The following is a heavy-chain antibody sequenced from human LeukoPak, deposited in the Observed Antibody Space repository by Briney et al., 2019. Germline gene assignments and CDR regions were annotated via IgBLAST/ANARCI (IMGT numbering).Heavy chain of an antibody. Sequence: PGGSLRLSCAASGFTFSSYAMSWVRQAPGKGLEWVSAISGSGGSTYYADSVKGRFTISRDNSKNTLYLQMDSLRAEDTAVYYCAKASFLAPYYYDSSGDYWGQGTLVTVSS. CDR3: AKASFLAPYYYDSSGDY. D-gene: IGHD3-22*01. J-gene: IGHJ4*02. V-gene: IGHV3-23*01. CDR2: ISGSGGST. CDR1: GFTFSSYA.